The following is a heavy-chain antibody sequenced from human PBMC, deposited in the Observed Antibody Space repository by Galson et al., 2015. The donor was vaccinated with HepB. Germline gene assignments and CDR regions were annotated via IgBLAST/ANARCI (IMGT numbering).Heavy chain of an antibody. Sequence: SLRLSCAASGITFSSYWMGWVRQAPGKGLEWVANIKRDGSEKYYVDSVSGRFTISRDNAKNSLYLQMNSLRAEDTAVYYCARHGVWAFDHWGQGTRVTVSS. CDR2: IKRDGSEK. CDR3: ARHGVWAFDH. D-gene: IGHD4-17*01. J-gene: IGHJ4*02. V-gene: IGHV3-7*01. CDR1: GITFSSYW.